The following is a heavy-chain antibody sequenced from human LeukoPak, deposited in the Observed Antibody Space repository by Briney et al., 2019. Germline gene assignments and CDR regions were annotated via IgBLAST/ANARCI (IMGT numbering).Heavy chain of an antibody. CDR1: GFTFSTYW. V-gene: IGHV3-74*03. CDR3: VRDLVLVDTPGDDFDY. D-gene: IGHD2-8*02. J-gene: IGHJ4*02. Sequence: GGSLRLSCAASGFTFSTYWIHWVRQAPGKGLVWVARINPNSRIITYADSVKGRFTISRDYAKNTVYLQMNSLLAEDTAVYYCVRDLVLVDTPGDDFDYWGQGTLVTVSS. CDR2: INPNSRII.